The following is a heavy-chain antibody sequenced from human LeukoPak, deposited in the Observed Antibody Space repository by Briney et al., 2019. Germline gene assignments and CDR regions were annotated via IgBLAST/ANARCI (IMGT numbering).Heavy chain of an antibody. CDR1: GYTFTSYY. Sequence: GASVKVSCKASGYTFTSYYMHWVRQAPGQGLEWMGIINPSGGSTSYAQKFQGRVTMTRDMSTSTVYMELSSLRSEDTAVYYCARRNDNHYDSSGWTLDYWGQGTLVTVSS. V-gene: IGHV1-46*01. CDR3: ARRNDNHYDSSGWTLDY. CDR2: INPSGGST. J-gene: IGHJ4*02. D-gene: IGHD3-22*01.